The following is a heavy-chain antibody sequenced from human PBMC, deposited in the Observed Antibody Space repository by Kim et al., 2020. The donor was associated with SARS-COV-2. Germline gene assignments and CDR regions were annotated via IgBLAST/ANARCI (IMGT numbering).Heavy chain of an antibody. J-gene: IGHJ4*02. CDR3: ARTPVRGTVPYYFDY. Sequence: GESLKISCKGSGYSFTSYWIGWVRQMPGKGLEWMGIIYPGDSDTRYSPSFQGQVTISADKSISTAYLQWSSLKASDTAMYYCARTPVRGTVPYYFDYWGQGTLVTVSS. CDR2: IYPGDSDT. D-gene: IGHD4-17*01. V-gene: IGHV5-51*01. CDR1: GYSFTSYW.